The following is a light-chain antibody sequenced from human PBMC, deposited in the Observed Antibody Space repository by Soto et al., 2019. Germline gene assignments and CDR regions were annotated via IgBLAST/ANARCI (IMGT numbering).Light chain of an antibody. Sequence: DIQMTQAPSTLSASVGDRVTITCPASQSINAWLAWYQQKPGKAPKLLIYDVSTLDSGVPSRFSGSASGTEFTLTISYLESDDFATYYCQQYHRYSTFGQGTKVDIK. CDR2: DVS. V-gene: IGKV1-5*01. CDR3: QQYHRYST. CDR1: QSINAW. J-gene: IGKJ1*01.